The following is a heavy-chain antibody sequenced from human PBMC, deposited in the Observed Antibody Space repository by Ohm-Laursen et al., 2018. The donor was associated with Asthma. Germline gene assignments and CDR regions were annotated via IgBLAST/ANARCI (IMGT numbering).Heavy chain of an antibody. CDR2: MHSSGGA. D-gene: IGHD3-9*01. V-gene: IGHV4-59*02. J-gene: IGHJ5*02. Sequence: GTLSLTWFVSGGSVSGYYWSWIRQPPGRGLEWIAYMHSSGGANYNPSLQSRVTLSVDTSNNRVSLRLSFVTAADTALYFCARLDWALSVFDLWGQGALVTVAS. CDR3: ARLDWALSVFDL. CDR1: GGSVSGYY.